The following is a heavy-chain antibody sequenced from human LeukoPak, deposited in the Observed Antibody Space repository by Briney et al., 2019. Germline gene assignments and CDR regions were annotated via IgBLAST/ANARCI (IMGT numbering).Heavy chain of an antibody. V-gene: IGHV4-59*01. CDR3: ARRTNSAFEI. CDR1: GGSISSYY. Sequence: SETLSLNFTVSGGSISSYYWNWIRQSPGKGLEWIGYYYSGSTNYNPSLKSRVTISVDTSKNQFSLKVSSVTAADTAVYYCARRTNSAFEIWGQGRLVTV. J-gene: IGHJ3*02. D-gene: IGHD4-23*01. CDR2: YYSGST.